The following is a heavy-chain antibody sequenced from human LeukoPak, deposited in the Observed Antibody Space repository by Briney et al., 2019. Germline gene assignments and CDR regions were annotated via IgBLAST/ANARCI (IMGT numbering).Heavy chain of an antibody. CDR1: GFTFSSYA. V-gene: IGHV3-23*01. D-gene: IGHD6-19*01. J-gene: IGHJ4*02. CDR2: ISGSGGST. Sequence: AGGSLRLSCAASGFTFSSYAMSWVRQAPGKGLEWVSAISGSGGSTYYADSMKGRFTISRDNSKNTLYLQMNSLRAEDTAVYYCASSGRSGWHHWGQGTLVTVSS. CDR3: ASSGRSGWHH.